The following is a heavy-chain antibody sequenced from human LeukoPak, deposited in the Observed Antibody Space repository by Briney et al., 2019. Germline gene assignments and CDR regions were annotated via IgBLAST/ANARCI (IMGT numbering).Heavy chain of an antibody. J-gene: IGHJ5*02. D-gene: IGHD3-10*01. CDR2: IYPGDSDT. CDR3: ARLLADRVRGVIINNWFDP. V-gene: IGHV5-51*01. CDR1: GSIFTSYW. Sequence: GESLQISCEGSGSIFTSYWIGWVRQLPGKGLEGMGIIYPGDSDTRYSPSFQGQVTISADKSISTAYLQWSSLKASDTAMYYCARLLADRVRGVIINNWFDPWGQGTLVTVSS.